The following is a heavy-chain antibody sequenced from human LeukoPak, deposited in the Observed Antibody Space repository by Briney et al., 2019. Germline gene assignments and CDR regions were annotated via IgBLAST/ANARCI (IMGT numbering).Heavy chain of an antibody. CDR2: IYTGGST. D-gene: IGHD6-6*01. J-gene: IGHJ4*02. V-gene: IGHV4-4*07. CDR3: ARSNKYSSSSPFDY. Sequence: PSETLSLTCTVSGGSISSYYWSWIRQPAGKGLEWIGRIYTGGSTNYNPSLKSRVTMSVDTSKNQFSLKLSSVTAADTAVYCCARSNKYSSSSPFDYWGQGTLVTVSS. CDR1: GGSISSYY.